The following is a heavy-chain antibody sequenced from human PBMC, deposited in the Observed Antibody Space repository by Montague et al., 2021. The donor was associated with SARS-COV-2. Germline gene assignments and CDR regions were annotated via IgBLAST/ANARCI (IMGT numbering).Heavy chain of an antibody. CDR1: GFTFSSYA. J-gene: IGHJ4*02. CDR3: ARARGALKIGSYLDEY. Sequence: SRRLSWAASGFTFSSYAMSWVRQAPGKGLEWVSAISGSGGSTYYADSVKGRFTISRDNSKNTLYQQMNSLRAEDTAVYYCARARGALKIGSYLDEYWGQGTLVTVSS. D-gene: IGHD1-26*01. V-gene: IGHV3-23*01. CDR2: ISGSGGST.